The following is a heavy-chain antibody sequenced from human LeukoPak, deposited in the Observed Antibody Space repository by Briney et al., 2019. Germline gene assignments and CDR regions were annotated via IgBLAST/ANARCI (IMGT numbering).Heavy chain of an antibody. Sequence: GGSPRLSCAASGFIFSSHAMHWVRQDPGKGLEWVAVISYAGDDGSNIYYADSVKGRFTISRDNSKSTLYLQMNSLRPEDTAVYYCVREGVNFPDDTLDVWGQGTVVTVSS. CDR2: ISYAGDDGSNI. D-gene: IGHD3-3*01. CDR3: VREGVNFPDDTLDV. J-gene: IGHJ3*01. CDR1: GFIFSSHA. V-gene: IGHV3-30*03.